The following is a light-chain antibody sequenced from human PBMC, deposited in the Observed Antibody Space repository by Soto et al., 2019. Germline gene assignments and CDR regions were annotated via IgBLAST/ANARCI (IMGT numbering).Light chain of an antibody. J-gene: IGKJ4*01. Sequence: EIVLTQSPGTLSLSPGERATLSCRASQTVGRNYLAWYQQKPGQTPRLLIHGASYRATGIPDRISGSGSGTDFTLIISRLEPEDFAAYYCQQYASSPLTFGGGTKVDIK. CDR2: GAS. V-gene: IGKV3-20*01. CDR3: QQYASSPLT. CDR1: QTVGRNY.